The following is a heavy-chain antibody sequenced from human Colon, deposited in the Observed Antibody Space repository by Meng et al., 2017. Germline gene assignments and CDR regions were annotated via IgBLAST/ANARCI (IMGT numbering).Heavy chain of an antibody. CDR2: ISSSTSYI. D-gene: IGHD5-24*01. J-gene: IGHJ4*02. CDR1: GFTFSSYS. CDR3: ARVIQMATIAPGDY. V-gene: IGHV3-21*01. Sequence: EVQLVESGGGLVKPGGSLRLSCAASGFTFSSYSMNWVRQAPGKGLEWVSSISSSTSYIYYADSVKGRFTISRDNVKNALYLQMNSLGAEDTAVYFCARVIQMATIAPGDYWGQGTLVTVSS.